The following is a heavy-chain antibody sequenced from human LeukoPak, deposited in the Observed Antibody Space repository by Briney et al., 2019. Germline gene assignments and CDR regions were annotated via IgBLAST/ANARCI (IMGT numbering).Heavy chain of an antibody. CDR1: GGSFSGYY. CDR2: INHSGST. Sequence: SETLSLTCAVYGGSFSGYYWSWIRQPPGKGLEWIGEINHSGSTNYNPSLKSRVTISVDTSKNQFSLKLNSVTAADTAVYYCARKPIFASGRHWYYFDNWGQGTLVTVSS. V-gene: IGHV4-34*01. CDR3: ARKPIFASGRHWYYFDN. J-gene: IGHJ4*02. D-gene: IGHD3-10*01.